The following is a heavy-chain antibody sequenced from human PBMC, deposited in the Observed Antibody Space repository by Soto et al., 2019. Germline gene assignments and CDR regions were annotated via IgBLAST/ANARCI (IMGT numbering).Heavy chain of an antibody. Sequence: PSETLSLTCAVSGGSFRGFYWTWIRQSPGKGLEWLGDINHVGITNYNPSLKSRVSIPVDTSKSQFSLKLSSVTAADTAVYYCARELPQRQGRNMDVWGQGTTVTVSS. J-gene: IGHJ6*02. V-gene: IGHV4-34*01. D-gene: IGHD1-1*01. CDR2: INHVGIT. CDR1: GGSFRGFY. CDR3: ARELPQRQGRNMDV.